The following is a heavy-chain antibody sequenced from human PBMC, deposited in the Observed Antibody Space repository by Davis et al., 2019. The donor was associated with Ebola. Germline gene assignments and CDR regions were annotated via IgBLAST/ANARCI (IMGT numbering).Heavy chain of an antibody. D-gene: IGHD2-2*01. CDR3: ASEYCSSAICHDAFDI. V-gene: IGHV4-4*02. J-gene: IGHJ3*02. CDR2: IYHSGST. Sequence: SETLSLTCAVSGGSISSSNWWSWVGQPPGKGLEWIGEIYHSGSTNYNPSLKSRVTISVDKSKNQFSLKLSSVTAADTAVYYCASEYCSSAICHDAFDIWGQGTMVTVSS. CDR1: GGSISSSNW.